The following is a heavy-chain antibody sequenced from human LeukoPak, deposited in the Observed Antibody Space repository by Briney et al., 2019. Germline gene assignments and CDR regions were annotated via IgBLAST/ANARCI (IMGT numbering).Heavy chain of an antibody. J-gene: IGHJ4*02. CDR2: IYYSERT. CDR1: GGSINSHY. CDR3: VRRDNTGWNYFDH. Sequence: SETLSLTCTVSGGSINSHYWSWIRQPPGKGLQWIGDIYYSERTNYNPSLRSRVTISVDTSKNQLSLKLTSVLATDTAMYYCVRRDNTGWNYFDHWGQGILVTVSS. V-gene: IGHV4-59*08. D-gene: IGHD6-19*01.